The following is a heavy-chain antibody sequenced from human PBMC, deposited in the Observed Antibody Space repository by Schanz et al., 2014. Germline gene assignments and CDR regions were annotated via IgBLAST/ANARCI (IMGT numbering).Heavy chain of an antibody. V-gene: IGHV3-33*03. J-gene: IGHJ3*02. Sequence: QVQLVESGGGVVQPGRSLRLSCAASGFTFSSYGMHWVRQAPGKGLEWVSCTNGDGTNAKYADSVKARFTSSRDNANKTLSLQMISLRTQDTAIYVCARSYYDFSWGSYRFRSFDIWGQGTTVIVSS. CDR2: TNGDGTNA. D-gene: IGHD3-16*02. CDR3: ARSYYDFSWGSYRFRSFDI. CDR1: GFTFSSYG.